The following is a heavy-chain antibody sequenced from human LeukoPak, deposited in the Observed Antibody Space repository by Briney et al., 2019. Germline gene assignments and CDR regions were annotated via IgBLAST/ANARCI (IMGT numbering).Heavy chain of an antibody. J-gene: IGHJ2*01. CDR1: GYTFTSYV. V-gene: IGHV1-18*01. CDR3: AREGIFGGLDWYFDL. Sequence: GASVKVSCKASGYTFTSYVISWVRQAPGQGLEWMGWISAYNGNTNYAQKLQGRVTMTTDTSTSTAYMELRSLRSDDTAVYYCAREGIFGGLDWYFDLWGRGTLVTVSS. D-gene: IGHD3-3*01. CDR2: ISAYNGNT.